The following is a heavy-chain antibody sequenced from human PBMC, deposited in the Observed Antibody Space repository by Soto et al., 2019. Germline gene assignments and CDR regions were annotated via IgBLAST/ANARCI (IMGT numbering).Heavy chain of an antibody. CDR3: AKYTSGWDFDH. V-gene: IGHV3-23*01. Sequence: PGGSLRLSCAASGFTFSAYAMSWVRQAPVKGLEWVSAITGSGAGTYYADSVRGRFIISRDNSKNTLYLQMNSLRAEDTAVYYCAKYTSGWDFDHWGQGTLVTVSS. D-gene: IGHD6-19*01. CDR1: GFTFSAYA. J-gene: IGHJ4*02. CDR2: ITGSGAGT.